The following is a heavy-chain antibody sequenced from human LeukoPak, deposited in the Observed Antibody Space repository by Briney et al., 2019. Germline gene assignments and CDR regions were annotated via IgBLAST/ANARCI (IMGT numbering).Heavy chain of an antibody. J-gene: IGHJ4*02. CDR1: GFTFSSYT. V-gene: IGHV3-48*02. CDR3: ARDGQEMAPYSLDY. D-gene: IGHD2-15*01. CDR2: VSASSDI. Sequence: GGSLRLSCAASGFTFSSYTMNWVRQAPGKGLQWVSTVSASSDIHYSDSVKGRFTISRDNARNSLYLQMNSLRDEDTAVYYCARDGQEMAPYSLDYWGQGTLVTVSP.